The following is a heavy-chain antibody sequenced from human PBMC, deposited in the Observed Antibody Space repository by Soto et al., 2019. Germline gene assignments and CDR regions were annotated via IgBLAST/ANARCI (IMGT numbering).Heavy chain of an antibody. Sequence: QVQLVESGGGVVQPGRSLRLSCAASGFTFSSYAMHWVRQAPGKGLEWVAVISYDGSNKYYADSVKGRFTISRDNSKNTLSLQMNGLRAEDTAVYYCARVPSSSGRAHFDYWGQGTLVTVSS. J-gene: IGHJ4*02. D-gene: IGHD2-15*01. CDR1: GFTFSSYA. V-gene: IGHV3-30-3*01. CDR2: ISYDGSNK. CDR3: ARVPSSSGRAHFDY.